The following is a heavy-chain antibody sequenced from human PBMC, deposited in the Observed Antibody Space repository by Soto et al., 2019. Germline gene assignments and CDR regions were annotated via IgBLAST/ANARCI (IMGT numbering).Heavy chain of an antibody. CDR1: GGSISSGGYS. D-gene: IGHD5-12*01. Sequence: SETLSLTCAVSGGSISSGGYSWSWIRQPPGKGLEWIGYIYHSGSTYYNPSLKSRVTISVDRSKDQFSLKLSSVTAADTAVYYCARGGDGYNSDYFDYWGQGTLVTVSS. CDR2: IYHSGST. CDR3: ARGGDGYNSDYFDY. V-gene: IGHV4-30-2*01. J-gene: IGHJ4*02.